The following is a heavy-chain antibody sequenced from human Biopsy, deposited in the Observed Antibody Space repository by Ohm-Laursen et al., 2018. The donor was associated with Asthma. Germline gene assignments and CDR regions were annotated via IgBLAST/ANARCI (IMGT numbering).Heavy chain of an antibody. J-gene: IGHJ4*01. V-gene: IGHV2-5*01. CDR3: ARAVQSDNFVTGYYNSYFDF. CDR1: GFSLINSGVG. CDR2: IYGNDDR. Sequence: TQTLTLTSSFSGFSLINSGVGVGWIRQPPGKAPEWLALIYGNDDRDYSQSLKSRLTITKDTSRRQVVLKMTNMDPVDTGTYFCARAVQSDNFVTGYYNSYFDFWGQGSLVSVSS. D-gene: IGHD3-9*01.